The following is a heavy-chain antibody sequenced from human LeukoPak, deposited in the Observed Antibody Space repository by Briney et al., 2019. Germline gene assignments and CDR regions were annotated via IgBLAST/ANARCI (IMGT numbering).Heavy chain of an antibody. J-gene: IGHJ4*02. CDR2: ISSSSSYI. D-gene: IGHD2-21*02. V-gene: IGHV3-21*01. Sequence: GGSLRLSCAASGFTFSSYSMNWVRQAPGKGLEWVSSISSSSSYIYYADSVKGRFTISRDNAKNSLYLQMNSLRVEDTAVYYCAREGVTGAFFVWGQGTLVTVSS. CDR3: AREGVTGAFFV. CDR1: GFTFSSYS.